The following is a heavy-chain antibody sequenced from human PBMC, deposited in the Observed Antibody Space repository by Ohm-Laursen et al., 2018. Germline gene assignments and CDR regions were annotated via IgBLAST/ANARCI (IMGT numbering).Heavy chain of an antibody. CDR3: AKSVVAATISYYYYYGMDV. Sequence: SLRLSCAASGFTFSSYAMSWVRQAPGKGLEWVSAISGSGGSTYYADSVKGRFTISRDNSKNTLYLQMNSLRAEGTAVYYCAKSVVAATISYYYYYGMDVWGQGTMVTVSS. D-gene: IGHD2-15*01. V-gene: IGHV3-23*01. J-gene: IGHJ6*02. CDR2: ISGSGGST. CDR1: GFTFSSYA.